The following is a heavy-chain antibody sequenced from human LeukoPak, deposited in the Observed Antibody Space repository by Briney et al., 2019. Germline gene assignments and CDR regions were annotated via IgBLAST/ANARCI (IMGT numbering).Heavy chain of an antibody. CDR3: QSRFLEWLLDY. CDR2: IYYSGST. V-gene: IGHV4-31*09. J-gene: IGHJ4*02. D-gene: IGHD3-3*01. CDR1: GGSISSGGYY. Sequence: SETLSLTCTVSGGSISSGGYYWSWIRQHPGKGLEWIGYIYYSGSTYYNPSLKSRVTISVDTSKNQFSLKLNSVTAADTAMYYCQSRFLEWLLDYWGQGTLVTVSS.